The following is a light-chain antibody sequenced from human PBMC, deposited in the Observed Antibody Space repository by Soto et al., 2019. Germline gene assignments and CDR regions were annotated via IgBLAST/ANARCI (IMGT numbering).Light chain of an antibody. V-gene: IGKV3-11*01. CDR2: GAS. J-gene: IGKJ3*01. CDR1: QSVSSN. Sequence: EIVLTQSPATLCLSPGERATLSCRASQSVSSNLAWYQQKPGQAPRLLIYGASNKATGIPARFSGSGSGTDFTLTISSLEPEDFAVYYCQQRSNWATFGPGTKVDIK. CDR3: QQRSNWAT.